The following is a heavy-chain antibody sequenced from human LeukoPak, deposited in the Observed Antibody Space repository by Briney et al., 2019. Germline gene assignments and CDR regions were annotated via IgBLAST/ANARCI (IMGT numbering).Heavy chain of an antibody. J-gene: IGHJ4*02. D-gene: IGHD7-27*01. Sequence: GGSLRLSRAASGFHFSTYGMHWVRQAPGKGLEWVGGIWYDGSNKFYAESVKGRFTISRDNSKNTLYLQMNSLRAEDTAVYYCARDRSWGSQCYFDYWGQGTLVTVSS. CDR3: ARDRSWGSQCYFDY. V-gene: IGHV3-33*01. CDR2: IWYDGSNK. CDR1: GFHFSTYG.